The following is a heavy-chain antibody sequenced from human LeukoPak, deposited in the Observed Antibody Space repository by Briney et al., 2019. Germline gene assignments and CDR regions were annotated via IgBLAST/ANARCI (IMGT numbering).Heavy chain of an antibody. V-gene: IGHV1-46*01. CDR2: INPSGGST. Sequence: ASVKVSCKASGYTFTSYSIHWVRQAPGQGLKWLGIINPSGGSTTYAQKFQGRVTMTRDTSTSTAYMELRSLRSDDTAVYYCARGDGYSSGWYVGFDYWGQGTLVTVSS. CDR1: GYTFTSYS. J-gene: IGHJ4*02. CDR3: ARGDGYSSGWYVGFDY. D-gene: IGHD6-19*01.